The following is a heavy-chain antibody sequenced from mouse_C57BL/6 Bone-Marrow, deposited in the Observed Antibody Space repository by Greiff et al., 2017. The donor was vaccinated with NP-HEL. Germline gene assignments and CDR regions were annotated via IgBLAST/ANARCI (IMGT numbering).Heavy chain of an antibody. CDR1: GFTFSDYY. CDR3: ARGEGITTVAASYWYFDV. V-gene: IGHV5-12*01. CDR2: ISNGGGST. D-gene: IGHD1-1*01. J-gene: IGHJ1*03. Sequence: DVMLVESGGGLVQPGGSLKLSCAASGFTFSDYYMYWVRQTPEKRLEWVAYISNGGGSTYYPDTVKGRFTISRDNAKNTLYLQMSRLKSEDTAMYYCARGEGITTVAASYWYFDVWGTGTTVTVSS.